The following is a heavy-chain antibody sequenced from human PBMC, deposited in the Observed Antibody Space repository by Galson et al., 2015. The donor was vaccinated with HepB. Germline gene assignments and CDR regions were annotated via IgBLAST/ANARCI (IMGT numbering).Heavy chain of an antibody. J-gene: IGHJ4*02. CDR3: ARHPPPRYSSSWYRPFFYPYD. D-gene: IGHD6-13*01. V-gene: IGHV5-10-1*01. CDR1: GYSFTSYW. CDR2: IDPSDSYT. Sequence: QSGAEVKKPGESLRISCKGSGYSFTSYWISWVRQMPGKGLEWMGRIDPSDSYTNYSPSFQGHVTISADKSISTAYLQWSSLKASDTAMYYCARHPPPRYSSSWYRPFFYPYDWGQGTLVTVSS.